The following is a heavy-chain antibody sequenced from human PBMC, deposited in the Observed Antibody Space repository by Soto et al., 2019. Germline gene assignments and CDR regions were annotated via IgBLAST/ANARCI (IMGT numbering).Heavy chain of an antibody. Sequence: SETLSLTCTVSGGSISSYYWSWIRQPPGKGLEWIGYIYYSGSTNYNPSLKSRVTISVDTSKNQFSLKLSSVTAADTTADYCGRASIGGGSGSYYNVRYYYYGMDVWGEGTTVTVSS. CDR3: GRASIGGGSGSYYNVRYYYYGMDV. J-gene: IGHJ6*04. CDR1: GGSISSYY. V-gene: IGHV4-59*01. CDR2: IYYSGST. D-gene: IGHD3-10*01.